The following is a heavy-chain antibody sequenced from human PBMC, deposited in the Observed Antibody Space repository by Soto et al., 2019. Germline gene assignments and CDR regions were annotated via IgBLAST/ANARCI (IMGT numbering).Heavy chain of an antibody. Sequence: GGSLRLSCAASGFTFSSYGMHWVRQAPGKGLEWVAVISYDGSNKYYADSVKGRFTISRDNSKNTLYLQMNSLRAEDTAVYYCAKDLPDSSGWYGDYYYYGMDVWGQGTTVTVSS. CDR1: GFTFSSYG. CDR3: AKDLPDSSGWYGDYYYYGMDV. J-gene: IGHJ6*02. V-gene: IGHV3-30*18. CDR2: ISYDGSNK. D-gene: IGHD6-19*01.